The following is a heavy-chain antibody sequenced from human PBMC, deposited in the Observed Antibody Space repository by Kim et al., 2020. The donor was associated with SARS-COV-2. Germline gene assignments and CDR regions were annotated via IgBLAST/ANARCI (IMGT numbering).Heavy chain of an antibody. V-gene: IGHV3-33*01. D-gene: IGHD1-26*01. CDR2: IWYDGSNK. CDR1: GFTFSSYG. CDR3: ARDVSNRGATLYYFDY. Sequence: GGSLRLSCAASGFTFSSYGMHWVRQAPGKGLEWVAVIWYDGSNKYYADSVKGRFTISRDNSKNTLYLQMNSLRAEDTAVYYCARDVSNRGATLYYFDYWGQGTLVTVSS. J-gene: IGHJ4*02.